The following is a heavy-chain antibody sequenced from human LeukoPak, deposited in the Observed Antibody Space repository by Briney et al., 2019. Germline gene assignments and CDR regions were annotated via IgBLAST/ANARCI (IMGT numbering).Heavy chain of an antibody. D-gene: IGHD5-24*01. J-gene: IGHJ4*02. CDR1: GGSISNGNSY. Sequence: SETLSLTCTVSGGSISNGNSYWNWIRQPAGKGLEWIGRIHTSGTTNYNPSLKSRVTISVDTSKNQFSLNLNSVTAADTAVYYCARGQRWLQSLDYWGQGNLVTVPS. V-gene: IGHV4-61*02. CDR3: ARGQRWLQSLDY. CDR2: IHTSGTT.